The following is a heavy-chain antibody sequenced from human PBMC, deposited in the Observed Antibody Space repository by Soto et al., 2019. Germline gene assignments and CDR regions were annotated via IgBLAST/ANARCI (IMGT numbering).Heavy chain of an antibody. J-gene: IGHJ5*02. CDR3: AKDLVTYYYDSSGPWGWFDP. CDR1: GFTFSSYG. V-gene: IGHV3-30*18. CDR2: ISYDGSNK. D-gene: IGHD3-22*01. Sequence: QVQLVESGGGVVQPGRSLRLSCAASGFTFSSYGMHWVHQAPGKGLEWVAVISYDGSNKYYADSVKGRFTISRDNSKNTLYLQMDSLRAEDTAVYYCAKDLVTYYYDSSGPWGWFDPWGQGTLVTVSS.